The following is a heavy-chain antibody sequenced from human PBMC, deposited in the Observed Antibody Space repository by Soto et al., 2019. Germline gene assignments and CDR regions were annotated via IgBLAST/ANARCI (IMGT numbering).Heavy chain of an antibody. V-gene: IGHV4-4*07. CDR3: VRDGTKTLRDWFDP. CDR2: IYATGTT. CDR1: GASINGFY. D-gene: IGHD1-1*01. J-gene: IGHJ5*02. Sequence: SETLSLTCTVSGASINGFYWSWIRKSAGKGLEWIGRIYATGTTDYNPSLKSRVMMSVDTSKKQFSLKLRSVTAADTAVYYCVRDGTKTLRDWFDPWGQGISVTVSS.